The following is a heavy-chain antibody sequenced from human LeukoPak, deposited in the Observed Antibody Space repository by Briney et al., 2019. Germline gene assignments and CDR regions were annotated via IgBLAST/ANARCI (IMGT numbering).Heavy chain of an antibody. J-gene: IGHJ4*02. Sequence: PSQTLSLTCTVSGGSISSGGYYWSWIRQHPGKGLEWIGSIYYSGSTYYNPSLKSRVTISVDTSKNQFSLKLSSVTAADTAVYYCARGNGYFDWLLSEGYFDYWGQGTLATVSS. CDR1: GGSISSGGYY. V-gene: IGHV4-31*03. CDR3: ARGNGYFDWLLSEGYFDY. CDR2: IYYSGST. D-gene: IGHD3-9*01.